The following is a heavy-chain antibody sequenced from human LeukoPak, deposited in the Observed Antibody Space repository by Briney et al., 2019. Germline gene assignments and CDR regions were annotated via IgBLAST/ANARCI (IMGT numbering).Heavy chain of an antibody. CDR2: ISVYNDST. CDR3: ARAVSGGSSFFYMDV. D-gene: IGHD2-15*01. J-gene: IGHJ6*03. V-gene: IGHV1-18*01. Sequence: ASVKVSCKASSFIFNNYGISWVRQAPGQGLEWMGWISVYNDSTKYSQNLQGRVTLTTDKSTNTAYMELRSLRSDDTAIYYCARAVSGGSSFFYMDVWGKGTTVTISS. CDR1: SFIFNNYG.